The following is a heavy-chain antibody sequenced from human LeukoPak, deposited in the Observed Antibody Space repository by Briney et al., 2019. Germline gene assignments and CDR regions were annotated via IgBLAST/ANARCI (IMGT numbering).Heavy chain of an antibody. J-gene: IGHJ4*02. V-gene: IGHV3-53*01. CDR3: AKVDWGSNCNDGRCPR. CDR2: GNSGST. Sequence: PGGSLRLSCAASGFSVSTNWMHWVRQAPGKGLEWVSGGNSGSTHYADSVKGRFTISRDNSKNTLYLQMNGLRVEDTAVYHCAKVDWGSNCNDGRCPRWGQGTLVTVSS. D-gene: IGHD2-15*01. CDR1: GFSVSTNW.